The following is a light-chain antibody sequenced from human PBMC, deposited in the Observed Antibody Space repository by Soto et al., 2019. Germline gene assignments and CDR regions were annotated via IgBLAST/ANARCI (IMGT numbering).Light chain of an antibody. CDR1: QSLLHITGETF. CDR2: EVS. V-gene: IGKV2D-29*02. J-gene: IGKJ5*01. CDR3: MQSTQPPPT. Sequence: DVVMTQTPLSLSVAPGQRASISCNSSQSLLHITGETFLFWYHQRQGQSPQVLIYEVSTRVSGVPDRFSGSGSGTDFTLEISRVETDDVGIYYGMQSTQPPPTFGQGTRLEIK.